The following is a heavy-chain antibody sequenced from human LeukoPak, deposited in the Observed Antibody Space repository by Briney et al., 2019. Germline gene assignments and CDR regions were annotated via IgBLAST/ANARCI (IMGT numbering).Heavy chain of an antibody. CDR2: IIPILGIA. D-gene: IGHD2-2*01. Sequence: GSSVKVSCKASGGTFSRYTISWVRQAPGQGLEWMGRIIPILGIANYAQKFQGRVTITADKSTSTAYMELSSLRSEDTAVYYCARDMGYCSSTSCYRIDYYYHYGMDVWGQGTTVTVSS. CDR3: ARDMGYCSSTSCYRIDYYYHYGMDV. J-gene: IGHJ6*02. V-gene: IGHV1-69*04. CDR1: GGTFSRYT.